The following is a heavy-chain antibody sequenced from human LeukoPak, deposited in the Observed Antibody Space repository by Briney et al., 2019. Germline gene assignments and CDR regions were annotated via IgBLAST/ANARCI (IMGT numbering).Heavy chain of an antibody. D-gene: IGHD4/OR15-4a*01. CDR2: IRSDGSST. V-gene: IGHV3-74*03. CDR3: APIGAGY. CDR1: GFSFSAYW. Sequence: GGSLRLSCAASGFSFSAYWMHWVRQAPGKGLVWDSLIRSDGSSTTYADSVKGRFTISRDSAKNTLYLQMNSLRVEDTAVYYCAPIGAGYWGQGTLVTVSS. J-gene: IGHJ4*02.